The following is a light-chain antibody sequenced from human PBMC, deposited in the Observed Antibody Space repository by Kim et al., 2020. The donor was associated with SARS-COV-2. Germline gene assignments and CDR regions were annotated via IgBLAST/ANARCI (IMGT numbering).Light chain of an antibody. Sequence: APGKTARITCRGNNIGSKSVHWYQQKPGQAPVLVIYYDSDRPSGIPERFSGSNSGNTATLTISRVEAGDEADYYCQVWDSSSDNPVFGGGTQLTVL. V-gene: IGLV3-21*04. CDR1: NIGSKS. J-gene: IGLJ3*02. CDR3: QVWDSSSDNPV. CDR2: YDS.